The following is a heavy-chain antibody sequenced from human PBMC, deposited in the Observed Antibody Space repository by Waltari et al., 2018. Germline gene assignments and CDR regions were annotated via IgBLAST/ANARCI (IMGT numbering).Heavy chain of an antibody. D-gene: IGHD1-20*01. CDR3: ASRRYNWNDVGAFDI. Sequence: QVQLVQSGAEVKKPGASVKVSCKASGYTFTSYYMHWVRQAPGQGLEWMGIINPSGGRTSYRQKYQGGVTMSRDTSTSTVYMELSSLRSEDTAVYYCASRRYNWNDVGAFDIWGRGTMVTVSS. J-gene: IGHJ3*02. V-gene: IGHV1-46*01. CDR1: GYTFTSYY. CDR2: INPSGGRT.